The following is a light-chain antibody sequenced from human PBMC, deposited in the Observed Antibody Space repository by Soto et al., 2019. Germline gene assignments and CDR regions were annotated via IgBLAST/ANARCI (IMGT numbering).Light chain of an antibody. J-gene: IGKJ1*01. CDR2: KAS. CDR3: QQYVTFTT. V-gene: IGKV1-5*03. Sequence: DIQMTQSPSTLSASVGDRATITCRASQSISNWLAWYQQKPGKDPKLLISKASTLNSGVPSRCSGSGSGTEFTRTISNLQTDDCAIYYCQQYVTFTTFGQGTKEDLK. CDR1: QSISNW.